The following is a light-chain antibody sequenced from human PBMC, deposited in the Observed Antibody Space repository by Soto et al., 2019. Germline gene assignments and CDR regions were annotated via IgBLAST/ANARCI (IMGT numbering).Light chain of an antibody. CDR2: LTS. CDR1: QSLLQTNGYTY. J-gene: IGKJ1*01. CDR3: MQSLQTPPWT. Sequence: DIVMTQSPLSLPVTPGEPASISCRSSQSLLQTNGYTYLDWYLQKPGQSPQLLIYLTSIRASGVPDRFSGSGSGTEFTLKISKVEAEDVGVYYCMQSLQTPPWTFGPGTKLDIK. V-gene: IGKV2-28*01.